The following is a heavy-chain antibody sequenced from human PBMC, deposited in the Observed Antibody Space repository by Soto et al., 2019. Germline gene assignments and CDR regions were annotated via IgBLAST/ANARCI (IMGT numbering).Heavy chain of an antibody. CDR2: INHSGST. Sequence: SETLSLTCAVYGGSFSGYYWSWIRQPPGKGLEWIGEINHSGSTNYNPSLKSRVTISVDTSKNQFSLKLSSVTAADTAAYYCARGPYYYGSGSTGFDYWGQGTVVTVSS. CDR1: GGSFSGYY. V-gene: IGHV4-34*01. D-gene: IGHD3-10*01. CDR3: ARGPYYYGSGSTGFDY. J-gene: IGHJ4*02.